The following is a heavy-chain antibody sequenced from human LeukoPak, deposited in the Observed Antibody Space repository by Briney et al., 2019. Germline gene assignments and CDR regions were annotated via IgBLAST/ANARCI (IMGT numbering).Heavy chain of an antibody. V-gene: IGHV3-23*01. CDR2: ISGGGGST. Sequence: GGSLRLSCAASGFTFSSYAMSWVRQAPGKGLEWVSAISGGGGSTYYADSVKGRFTISRDNSKNTVYLQMNSVRAEGTAVYYCAKNEYTSVWSLYYFDCWSQGTLVTVSS. CDR1: GFTFSSYA. D-gene: IGHD6-19*01. CDR3: AKNEYTSVWSLYYFDC. J-gene: IGHJ4*02.